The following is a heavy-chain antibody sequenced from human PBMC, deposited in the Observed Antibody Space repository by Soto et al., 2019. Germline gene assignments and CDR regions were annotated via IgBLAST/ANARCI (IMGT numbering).Heavy chain of an antibody. J-gene: IGHJ5*02. Sequence: PGGSLRLSCAASGFTFSTYAMSWVRQAPGKGLEWVSIISGGGGPTYYADSVKGRFTISRDNSKNTVYLQMNSLRAEDTAVYYCAKDRQPHTTMALNWFDPWGQGTLVTVSS. CDR2: ISGGGGPT. CDR1: GFTFSTYA. V-gene: IGHV3-23*01. D-gene: IGHD5-18*01. CDR3: AKDRQPHTTMALNWFDP.